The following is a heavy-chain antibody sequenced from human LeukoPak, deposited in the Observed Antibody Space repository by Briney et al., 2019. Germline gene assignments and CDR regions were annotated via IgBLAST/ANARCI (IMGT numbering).Heavy chain of an antibody. Sequence: SETLSLTCTVSGGSISRYYWSWIRQPPGKGLKWIGYIYHSGSTYYNPSLKSRVTISVDRSKNQFSLKLNSVTAADTAVYYCARSSLRVEYSYRIDFWGQGTLVTVSS. D-gene: IGHD5-18*01. CDR3: ARSSLRVEYSYRIDF. CDR1: GGSISRYY. CDR2: IYHSGST. J-gene: IGHJ4*02. V-gene: IGHV4-59*01.